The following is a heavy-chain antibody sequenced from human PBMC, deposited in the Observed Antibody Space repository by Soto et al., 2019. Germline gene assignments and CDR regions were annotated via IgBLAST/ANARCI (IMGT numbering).Heavy chain of an antibody. V-gene: IGHV4-30-4*01. CDR2: IYYSGST. CDR3: ARVPPRFGVVTYFDY. D-gene: IGHD3-3*01. CDR1: GGSISSGDYY. Sequence: PSETLSLTCTVSGGSISSGDYYWSWIRQPPGKGLEWIGYIYYSGSTYYNPSLKSRVTISVDTSKNQLSLKLSSVTAADTAVYYCARVPPRFGVVTYFDYWGQGTLVTVSS. J-gene: IGHJ4*02.